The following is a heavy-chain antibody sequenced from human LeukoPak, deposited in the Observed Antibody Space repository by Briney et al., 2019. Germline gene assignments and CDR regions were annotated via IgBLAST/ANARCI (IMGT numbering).Heavy chain of an antibody. V-gene: IGHV4-59*12. CDR3: ARDGLQMGFLEWSKYYYYYYYMDV. CDR1: GGSISSYY. CDR2: IYYSGST. J-gene: IGHJ6*03. Sequence: SETLSLTCTVSGGSISSYYWSWIRQPPGKGLEWIGYIYYSGSTNYKPSLKSRVTISVDTSKNQFSLKLSSVTAADTAVYYCARDGLQMGFLEWSKYYYYYYYMDVWGKGTTVTVSS. D-gene: IGHD3-3*01.